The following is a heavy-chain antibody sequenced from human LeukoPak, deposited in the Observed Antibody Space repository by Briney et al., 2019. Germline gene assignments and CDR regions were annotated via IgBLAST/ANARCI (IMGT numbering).Heavy chain of an antibody. D-gene: IGHD2-2*01. V-gene: IGHV3-23*01. CDR2: IIGGAGGT. CDR3: AHGSMYQLDY. CDR1: GFSFSSHG. J-gene: IGHJ4*02. Sequence: GGTLRLSCAASGFSFSSHGMSWVRQAPGKGLEWVPGIIGGAGGTYYADSVKGRFTISRDNAKNTLYLQMNGLRAEDTAVYYCAHGSMYQLDYWGQGTLVTVSS.